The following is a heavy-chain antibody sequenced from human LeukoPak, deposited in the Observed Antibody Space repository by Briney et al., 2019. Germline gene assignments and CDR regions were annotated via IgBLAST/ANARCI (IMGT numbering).Heavy chain of an antibody. J-gene: IGHJ4*02. Sequence: SETLSLTCAVYGGSFSGYYWSWIRQPPGKGLEWIGEINHSGSTNYNPSLKSRVTISIDTSKNQFSLKLSSVTAADTAVYYCARVVFGFDYWGQGTLVTVSS. V-gene: IGHV4-34*01. CDR3: ARVVFGFDY. CDR2: INHSGST. D-gene: IGHD2-2*01. CDR1: GGSFSGYY.